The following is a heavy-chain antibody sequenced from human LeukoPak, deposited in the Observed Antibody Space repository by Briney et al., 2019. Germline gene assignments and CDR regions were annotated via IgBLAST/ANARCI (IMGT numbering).Heavy chain of an antibody. D-gene: IGHD3-10*01. V-gene: IGHV1-18*01. CDR1: GYTFTSYG. Sequence: GASVKVSCKASGYTFTSYGISWVRQAPGQGLEWMGWISAYNGNTNYAQKLQGRVTMTTDTSTSTAYMELRSLRSDDTAVYYCAAGYYYGSGSYYNALDYWGQGTLVTVSS. CDR2: ISAYNGNT. CDR3: AAGYYYGSGSYYNALDY. J-gene: IGHJ4*02.